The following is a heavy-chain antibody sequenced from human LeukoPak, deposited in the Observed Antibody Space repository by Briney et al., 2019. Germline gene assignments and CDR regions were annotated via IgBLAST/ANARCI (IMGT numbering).Heavy chain of an antibody. Sequence: GGSLRLSCAASGFTFSSYWMNWARQAPGKGLEWVASINHNGNVNYYVDSVKGRFTISRDNAKNSLYLQMSNLRAEDTAVYFCARDHDGSSIYYYGMDVWGQGTTVTVSS. CDR3: ARDHDGSSIYYYGMDV. CDR1: GFTFSSYW. D-gene: IGHD6-6*01. CDR2: INHNGNVN. V-gene: IGHV3-7*03. J-gene: IGHJ6*02.